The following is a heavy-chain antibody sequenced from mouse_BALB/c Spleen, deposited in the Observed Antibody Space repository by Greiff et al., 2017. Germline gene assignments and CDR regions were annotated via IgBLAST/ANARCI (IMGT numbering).Heavy chain of an antibody. CDR1: GYAFSSSW. CDR3: TRLGGYDDGGYCYAMDY. J-gene: IGHJ4*01. Sequence: QVQLKESGPELVKPGASVKISCKASGYAFSSSWMNWVKQRPGQGLEWIGRIYPGDGDTNYNGTFKGKATLTADKSSSKAYMQRSILTSVDSAVYFVTRLGGYDDGGYCYAMDYWGQGTSVTVSS. D-gene: IGHD2-14*01. CDR2: IYPGDGDT. V-gene: IGHV1-82*01.